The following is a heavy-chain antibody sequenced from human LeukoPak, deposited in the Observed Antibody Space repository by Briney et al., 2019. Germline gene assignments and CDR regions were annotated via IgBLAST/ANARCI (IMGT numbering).Heavy chain of an antibody. D-gene: IGHD3-10*01. J-gene: IGHJ4*02. CDR1: GGSISSGGYS. CDR2: IYHSGST. Sequence: SETLSLTCAVSGGSISSGGYSWSWIRQPTGKGLEWIGYIYHSGSTYYNPSLKSRVTISVDRSKNQYSLKLSSVTAADTAVYYCARARRGLLIDYWGQGTLVTVSS. CDR3: ARARRGLLIDY. V-gene: IGHV4-30-2*01.